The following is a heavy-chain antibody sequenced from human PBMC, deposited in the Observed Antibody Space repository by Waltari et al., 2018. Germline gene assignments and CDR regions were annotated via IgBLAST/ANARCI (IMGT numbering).Heavy chain of an antibody. CDR2: MYYTGTA. Sequence: QVKLQASGPGLVKPSETLSLTCTVSGSSITTYYYSWIRQSPGKGLQWIGSMYYTGTAYYNPSLKSRVTISLDTSKNQFSLSLTSVTTADTAVYYCARDYPAAHVFDYWGQGTVVAVSS. J-gene: IGHJ4*02. D-gene: IGHD2-15*01. CDR1: GSSITTYY. V-gene: IGHV4-59*01. CDR3: ARDYPAAHVFDY.